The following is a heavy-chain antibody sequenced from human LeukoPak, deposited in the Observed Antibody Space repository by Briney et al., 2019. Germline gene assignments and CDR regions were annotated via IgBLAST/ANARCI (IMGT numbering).Heavy chain of an antibody. D-gene: IGHD1-26*01. CDR3: ARESSRSGSYTINYYRDV. CDR1: GFTFSSYW. Sequence: GGSLRLSCAASGFTFSSYWMRWAGRSPGKGLEWVANIKQDGGEKYYVDSVKGRFTISRDNAKNSLYLQMNSLRAEDTAVHYCARESSRSGSYTINYYRDVWGKGTTVTVSS. CDR2: IKQDGGEK. J-gene: IGHJ6*03. V-gene: IGHV3-7*01.